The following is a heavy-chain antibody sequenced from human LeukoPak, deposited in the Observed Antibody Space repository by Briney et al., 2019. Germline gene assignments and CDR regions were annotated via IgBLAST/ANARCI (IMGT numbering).Heavy chain of an antibody. J-gene: IGHJ4*02. Sequence: KPSETLSLTCSVSGGSIRSSGYYWGWIRQPPGKGLEWIGTIYYSGSTYYNPSLKSRVTISVDTSKNQFSLNLRSVTAADTAVYYCARHPPYTAYSGSWGGNYFDYWGQGTLVTVSS. CDR2: IYYSGST. V-gene: IGHV4-39*01. CDR1: GGSIRSSGYY. D-gene: IGHD6-13*01. CDR3: ARHPPYTAYSGSWGGNYFDY.